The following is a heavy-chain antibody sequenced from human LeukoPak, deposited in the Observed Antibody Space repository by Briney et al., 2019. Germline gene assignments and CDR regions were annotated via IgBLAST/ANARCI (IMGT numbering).Heavy chain of an antibody. D-gene: IGHD2-15*01. V-gene: IGHV3-48*02. CDR1: GFTFSSYS. J-gene: IGHJ6*02. CDR3: ARDKAILGYCSGGSCYSGNYYYYGMDV. Sequence: GGSLRLSCATSGFTFSSYSMNWVRQAPGKGLEWVSYISSSCSTIYYADSVKGRFTISRDNAKNSLYLQMNSLRDEDTAVYYCARDKAILGYCSGGSCYSGNYYYYGMDVWGQGTTVTVSS. CDR2: ISSSCSTI.